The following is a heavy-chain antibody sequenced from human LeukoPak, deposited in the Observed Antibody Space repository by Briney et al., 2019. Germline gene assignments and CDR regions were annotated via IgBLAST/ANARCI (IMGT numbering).Heavy chain of an antibody. Sequence: GGSLRLSCAASGFTFSSYGMHWVRQAPGKGLEWEAVISYDGSNKYYADSVKGRFTISRDNSKNTLYLQMNSLRAEDTAVYYCAKDAHGIVVPAAIGNWFDPWGQGTLVTVSS. CDR3: AKDAHGIVVPAAIGNWFDP. CDR2: ISYDGSNK. D-gene: IGHD2-2*01. J-gene: IGHJ5*02. CDR1: GFTFSSYG. V-gene: IGHV3-30*18.